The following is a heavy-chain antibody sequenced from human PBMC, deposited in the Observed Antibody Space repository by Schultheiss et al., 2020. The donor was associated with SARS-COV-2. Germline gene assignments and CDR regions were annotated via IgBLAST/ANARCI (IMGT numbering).Heavy chain of an antibody. CDR3: ARANAGDSILWD. D-gene: IGHD3-9*01. CDR1: GFTFSSYA. CDR2: ISGSGGSI. J-gene: IGHJ4*02. V-gene: IGHV3-64*04. Sequence: GGSLRLSCAASGFTFSSYAMHWVRQAPGKGLEWVSAISGSGGSIGYADSVKGRFTISRDNSKNTLYLQMNSLRAEDTAVYYCARANAGDSILWDWGQGTLVTVSS.